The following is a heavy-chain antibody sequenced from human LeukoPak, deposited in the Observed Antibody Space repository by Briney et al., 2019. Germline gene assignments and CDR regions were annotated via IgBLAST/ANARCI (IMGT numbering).Heavy chain of an antibody. CDR1: GGSISSGDYY. D-gene: IGHD2-2*01. CDR3: ARVVPAAIEFGWFDP. CDR2: IYYCGST. V-gene: IGHV4-30-4*08. Sequence: SETLSLTCTVSGGSISSGDYYWRWIRQPRGKGVEWIGYIYYCGSTYYNPSLKSRVPISVDTSKNQFSLKLSSVTAADTAVYYCARVVPAAIEFGWFDPWGQGTLVTVSS. J-gene: IGHJ5*02.